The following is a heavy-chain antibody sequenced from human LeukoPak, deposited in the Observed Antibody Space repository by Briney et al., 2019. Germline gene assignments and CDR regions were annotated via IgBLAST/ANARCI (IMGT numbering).Heavy chain of an antibody. V-gene: IGHV4-34*01. CDR3: ARVRGVIISIFDY. Sequence: SETLSLTCAVYGGSFSGYYWSWIRQPPGKGLEWIGEINHSGSTNYNPSLKSRVTTSVDTSKNQFSLKLSSVTAADTAVYYCARVRGVIISIFDYWGQGTLVTVSS. J-gene: IGHJ4*02. CDR2: INHSGST. D-gene: IGHD3-10*01. CDR1: GGSFSGYY.